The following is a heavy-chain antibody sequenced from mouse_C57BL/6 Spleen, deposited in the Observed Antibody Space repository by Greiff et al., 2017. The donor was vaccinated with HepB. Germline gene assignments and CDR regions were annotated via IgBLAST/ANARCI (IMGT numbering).Heavy chain of an antibody. CDR2: IRLKSDNYAT. J-gene: IGHJ3*01. CDR3: TKEVLLRPFAY. Sequence: DVKLVESGGGLVQPGGSMKLSCVASGFTFSNYWMNWVRQSPEKGLEWVAQIRLKSDNYATHYAESVKGRFTISRDDSKSSVYLQMNNLRAEDTGIYYCTKEVLLRPFAYWGQGTLVTVSA. D-gene: IGHD1-1*01. CDR1: GFTFSNYW. V-gene: IGHV6-3*01.